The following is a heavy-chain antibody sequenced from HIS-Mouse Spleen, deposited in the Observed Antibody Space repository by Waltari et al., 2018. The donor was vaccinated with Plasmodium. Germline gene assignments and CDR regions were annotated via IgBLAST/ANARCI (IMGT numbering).Heavy chain of an antibody. CDR3: ARVLGYKAAAGTFVEYFQH. V-gene: IGHV1-2*02. CDR1: GYTFPGYY. Sequence: QVQLVQSGAEVKKPGASVKVSCTASGYTFPGYYMPWVQQAPGPGLEWRGWINPNSGGTNYAQKFQGRVTMTRDTSISTAYMELSRLRSDDTAVYYCARVLGYKAAAGTFVEYFQHWGQGTLVTVSS. J-gene: IGHJ1*01. CDR2: INPNSGGT. D-gene: IGHD6-13*01.